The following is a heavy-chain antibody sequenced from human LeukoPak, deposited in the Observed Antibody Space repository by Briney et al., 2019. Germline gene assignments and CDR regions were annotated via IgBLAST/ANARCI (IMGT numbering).Heavy chain of an antibody. CDR1: GGSIRSGDSY. D-gene: IGHD1-1*01. V-gene: IGHV4-30-4*01. Sequence: PSQTLSLTCTVSGGSIRSGDSYWSWIRQPPGKGLEWIGYIYYSGSTYYNPSLKSRVTISADTSKNQFSLKLSSVTAADTAVYYCARERQLPLYYFDYWGQGTLVTASS. CDR3: ARERQLPLYYFDY. CDR2: IYYSGST. J-gene: IGHJ4*02.